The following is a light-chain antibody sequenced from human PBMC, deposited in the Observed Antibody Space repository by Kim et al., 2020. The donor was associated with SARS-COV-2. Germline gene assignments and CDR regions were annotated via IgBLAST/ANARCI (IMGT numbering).Light chain of an antibody. CDR1: SGHSSYA. Sequence: QPVLTQSPSASASLGASVKPTCTLSSGHSSYAIAWHQQQPEKGPRYLMKLNSDGSHSKGDGIPDRFSGSSSGAERYLTISSLQSEDEADYYCQTWGTGIRVFGGGTQLTVL. V-gene: IGLV4-69*02. CDR3: QTWGTGIRV. CDR2: LNSDGSH. J-gene: IGLJ2*01.